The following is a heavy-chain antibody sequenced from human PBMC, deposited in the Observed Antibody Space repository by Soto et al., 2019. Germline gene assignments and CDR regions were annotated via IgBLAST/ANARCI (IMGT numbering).Heavy chain of an antibody. J-gene: IGHJ4*02. V-gene: IGHV3-30*18. CDR3: AKIPSSDGY. CDR2: ISYDGSNK. CDR1: GFTFSSYG. Sequence: QVQLVESGGGVVQPGRSLRLSCAASGFTFSSYGMHWVRQAPGKGLEWVAVISYDGSNKYYADSVKGRFTISRDNSKNTLYLQMNSLRAEDTAVYYCAKIPSSDGYWGQGTLVTVSS. D-gene: IGHD6-19*01.